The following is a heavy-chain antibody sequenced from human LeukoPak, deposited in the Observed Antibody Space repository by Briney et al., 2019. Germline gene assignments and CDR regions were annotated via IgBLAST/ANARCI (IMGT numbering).Heavy chain of an antibody. Sequence: GASVNVSCKVSGYTLTELSMHWVRQAPGKGLEWMGGFDPEDGETIYAQKFQGRVTMTEDTSTDTAYMELSSLRSEDTAVYYCAPDPLFKWQLFRYDYWGQGTLVTVSS. J-gene: IGHJ4*02. CDR3: APDPLFKWQLFRYDY. CDR2: FDPEDGET. D-gene: IGHD1-26*01. V-gene: IGHV1-24*01. CDR1: GYTLTELS.